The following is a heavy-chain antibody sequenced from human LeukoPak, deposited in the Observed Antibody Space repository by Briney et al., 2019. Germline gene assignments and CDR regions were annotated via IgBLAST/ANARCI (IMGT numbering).Heavy chain of an antibody. CDR2: ISAYNGNT. CDR3: ARDLSTRYSSSWYISSPKKNPLEHNWFDP. D-gene: IGHD6-13*01. J-gene: IGHJ5*02. V-gene: IGHV1-18*01. CDR1: GYTFTSYG. Sequence: ASVKVSCKASGYTFTSYGISWVRQAPGQGLEWMGWISAYNGNTNYAQKLQGRGTMTTDTSTSPAYMELRSLRSDDTAVYYCARDLSTRYSSSWYISSPKKNPLEHNWFDPWGQGTLVTVSS.